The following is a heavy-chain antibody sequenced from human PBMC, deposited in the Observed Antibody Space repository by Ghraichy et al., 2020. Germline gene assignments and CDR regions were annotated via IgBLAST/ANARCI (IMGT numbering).Heavy chain of an antibody. J-gene: IGHJ4*02. CDR2: IQYDGSYK. V-gene: IGHV3-30*02. CDR3: AKDSRLFYFDY. Sequence: GGSLRLSCAASGFTFNNYGMHWVRQAPGKGLDWVAFIQYDGSYKYYADSVKGRFTVSRDDSKNTLYLQMNSLRPEDTAVYFCAKDSRLFYFDYWVQGTLVTVSS. CDR1: GFTFNNYG.